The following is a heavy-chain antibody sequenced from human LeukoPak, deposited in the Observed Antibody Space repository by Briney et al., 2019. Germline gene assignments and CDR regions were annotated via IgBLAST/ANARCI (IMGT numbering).Heavy chain of an antibody. CDR1: GFAFSDDS. CDR3: ARGHTLSAFGY. D-gene: IGHD1-26*01. J-gene: IGHJ4*02. V-gene: IGHV3-21*01. CDR2: ISSSSSYI. Sequence: GGSLRLSCVASGFAFSDDSMNWVRQAPGKGLEWVSFISSSSSYIYFAGSMRGRFTIPRDNAKHLVYLQMNSLRAEDTGVYYCARGHTLSAFGYWGQGTLVTVSS.